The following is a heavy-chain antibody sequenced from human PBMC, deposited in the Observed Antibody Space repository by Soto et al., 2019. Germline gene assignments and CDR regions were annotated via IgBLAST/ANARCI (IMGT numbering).Heavy chain of an antibody. CDR1: GGTFNTYS. J-gene: IGHJ3*02. CDR2: IIPMLGVR. CDR3: TIGSWSGEVFDI. Sequence: QVQLVQSGAEVKKPGSSVKVSCKDSGGTFNTYSMFWVRQAPGQGLEWMGRIIPMLGVRNYAQRFQDRVTITAEKTTATVHMGLRSLRSEDTALYYFTIGSWSGEVFDIWGQGKMVTVSS. V-gene: IGHV1-69*02. D-gene: IGHD2-2*01.